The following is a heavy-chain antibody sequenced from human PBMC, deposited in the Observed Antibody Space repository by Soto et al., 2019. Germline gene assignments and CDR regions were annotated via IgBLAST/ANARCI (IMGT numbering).Heavy chain of an antibody. J-gene: IGHJ3*02. CDR1: GYTFTGYY. Sequence: ASVTVSCKASGYTFTGYYMHWVRQAPGQGLEWMGWINPNSGGTNYAQKFQGWVTMTRDTSISTAYMELSRLRSDDTAVYYCARGGSGSQGPFDIWGQGTMVTVSS. V-gene: IGHV1-2*04. CDR3: ARGGSGSQGPFDI. CDR2: INPNSGGT. D-gene: IGHD3-10*01.